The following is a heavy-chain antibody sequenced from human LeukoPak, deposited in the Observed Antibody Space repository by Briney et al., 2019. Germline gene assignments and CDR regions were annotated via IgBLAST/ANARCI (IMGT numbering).Heavy chain of an antibody. CDR3: TRYNNAHFVY. CDR1: GFTFGCYG. V-gene: IGHV3-33*01. D-gene: IGHD1-14*01. J-gene: IGHJ4*02. CDR2: IQYDRSRA. Sequence: PGGSLRLFCGGSGFTFGCYGMHWFRQTPGKGLEWFSDIQYDRSRAVYPDSVQGRLTISSDNSKNTMSVQMDDLRAEDTAVYYCTRYNNAHFVYSGQATQPTVSS.